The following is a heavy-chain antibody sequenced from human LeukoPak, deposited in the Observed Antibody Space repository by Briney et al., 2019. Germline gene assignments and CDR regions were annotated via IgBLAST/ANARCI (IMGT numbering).Heavy chain of an antibody. CDR3: ARVLGRRLLVTNAFDI. Sequence: ASVKVSCKASGGTFSSYAISWVRRAPGQGLEWMGGIIPIFGTANYAQKFQGRVTITADESTSTAYMELSSLRSEDTAVYYCARVLGRRLLVTNAFDIWGQGTMVTVSS. CDR1: GGTFSSYA. CDR2: IIPIFGTA. V-gene: IGHV1-69*13. D-gene: IGHD4-23*01. J-gene: IGHJ3*02.